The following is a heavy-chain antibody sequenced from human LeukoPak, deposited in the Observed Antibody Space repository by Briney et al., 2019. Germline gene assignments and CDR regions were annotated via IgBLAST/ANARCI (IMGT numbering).Heavy chain of an antibody. J-gene: IGHJ4*02. CDR3: ARDIGYTYGPFYFDY. CDR2: ISTSGST. D-gene: IGHD5-18*01. V-gene: IGHV4-4*07. CDR1: GGSISSHY. Sequence: PSETLSLTCTVSGGSISSHYWSWIRQPAGKGLEWIGRISTSGSTNYNPSLKSRVSMSIDTSKNQFSLKLNSVTAADTAEYYCARDIGYTYGPFYFDYWGQGTLVTVSS.